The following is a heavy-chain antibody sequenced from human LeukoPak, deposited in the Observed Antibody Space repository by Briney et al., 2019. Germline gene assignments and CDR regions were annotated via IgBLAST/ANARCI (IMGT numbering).Heavy chain of an antibody. CDR2: I. D-gene: IGHD2-2*02. CDR3: ASPKSLLYPWAFDY. Sequence: GGSLRLPCAASGFTVRSNYMSWVRQAPGKGLEWVSVISVKGRFTISRDNSKNTLYLQMNSLRAEDTAVYYCASPKSLLYPWAFDYWGQGTLVTVSS. CDR1: GFTVRSNY. J-gene: IGHJ4*02. V-gene: IGHV3-53*01.